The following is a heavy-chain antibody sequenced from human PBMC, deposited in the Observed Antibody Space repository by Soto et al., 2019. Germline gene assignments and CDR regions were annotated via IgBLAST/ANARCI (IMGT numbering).Heavy chain of an antibody. CDR3: AAGLDHNKVGY. V-gene: IGHV4-59*01. CDR2: IYYTGNT. CDR1: GGSISPSY. D-gene: IGHD2-2*03. Sequence: QVRLQESGPGLVKPSETLSITCTVSGGSISPSYWNWVRQPPGKRPEWIGCIYYTGNTHYNPSLKSRVTISRDTSKNQFSLELTSVTAADTAMYFCAAGLDHNKVGYWGQGTLVTVSS. J-gene: IGHJ4*02.